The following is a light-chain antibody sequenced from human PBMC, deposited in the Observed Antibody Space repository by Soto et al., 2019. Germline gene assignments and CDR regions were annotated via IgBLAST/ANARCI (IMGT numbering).Light chain of an antibody. V-gene: IGKV1-5*03. CDR1: QTISSW. Sequence: DIQMTQSPSTLSGSVGDRVTITCRASQTISSWLAWYQQKPGKATKILIYKASTLKSGVPSRFSGSGSGTEFTLTVSSLQPDDFATYYCQHYKSSSEAFGQGTKVEPK. CDR3: QHYKSSSEA. CDR2: KAS. J-gene: IGKJ1*01.